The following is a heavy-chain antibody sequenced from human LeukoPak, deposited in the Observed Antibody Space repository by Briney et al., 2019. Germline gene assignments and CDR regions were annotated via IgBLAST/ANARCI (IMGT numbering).Heavy chain of an antibody. J-gene: IGHJ3*02. CDR3: ASSGDYYDSKEAFDI. Sequence: SETLSLTCTVSGGSISSYYWSWIRQPAGKGLEWIGRIYTSGSTNYNPSLKSRVTMSVDTSKNQFSLKLSSVTAADTAVYYCASSGDYYDSKEAFDIWGQGTTVTVSS. CDR1: GGSISSYY. V-gene: IGHV4-4*07. D-gene: IGHD3-22*01. CDR2: IYTSGST.